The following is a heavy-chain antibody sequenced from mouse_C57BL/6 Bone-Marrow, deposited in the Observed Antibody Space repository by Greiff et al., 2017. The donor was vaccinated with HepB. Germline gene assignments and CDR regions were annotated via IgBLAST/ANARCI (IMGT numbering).Heavy chain of an antibody. CDR3: ARPTYLLWYFDG. CDR2: ISSGSSTI. CDR1: GFTFSDYG. D-gene: IGHD5-1*01. Sequence: EVKLVESGGGLVKPGGSLKLSCAASGFTFSDYGMHWVRQAPEKGLEWVAYISSGSSTIYYAATVKGRFTISRDNAKNTLFLQMTSLRSEDTAMYYCARPTYLLWYFDGWGTGTTVTVSS. J-gene: IGHJ1*03. V-gene: IGHV5-17*01.